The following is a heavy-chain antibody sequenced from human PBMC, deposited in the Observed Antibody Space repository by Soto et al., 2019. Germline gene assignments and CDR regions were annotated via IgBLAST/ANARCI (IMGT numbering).Heavy chain of an antibody. CDR1: GFTFSGSA. V-gene: IGHV3-73*02. CDR3: GYDFWSGYYSVGQTSGMDV. Sequence: EVQLVEFGGGLVQPGGSLKLSCAASGFTFSGSAIHWVRQASGKGLEWVGRIRDKVNKYATAYAASVTGRFTISRDDSKNMAYLQMNSLKTDDTAVYYCGYDFWSGYYSVGQTSGMDVWGQGTTVTVSS. CDR2: IRDKVNKYAT. J-gene: IGHJ6*02. D-gene: IGHD3-3*01.